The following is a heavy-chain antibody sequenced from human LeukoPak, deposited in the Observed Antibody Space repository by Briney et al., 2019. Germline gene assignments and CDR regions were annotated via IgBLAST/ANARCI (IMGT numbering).Heavy chain of an antibody. CDR1: GFTFSGYA. CDR3: ARGRGGYSYGYYFDY. V-gene: IGHV3-30-3*01. J-gene: IGHJ4*02. CDR2: ISYDGSNK. D-gene: IGHD5-18*01. Sequence: GRSLRLSCAASGFTFSGYAMHWVRQAPGKGLEWVAVISYDGSNKYYADSVKGRFTIFRDDSKNTLYLQMNSLRAEDTAVYYCARGRGGYSYGYYFDYWGQGTLVTVSS.